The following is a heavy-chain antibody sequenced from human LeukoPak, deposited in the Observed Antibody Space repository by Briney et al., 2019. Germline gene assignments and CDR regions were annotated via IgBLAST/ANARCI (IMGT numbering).Heavy chain of an antibody. Sequence: PSQTLSLTCTVSGGSISSGDYYWSWIRQPPGKGLEWIVYIYYSGSTYYNPSLKSRVTISVDTSKNQFSLKLSSVTAAGTAVYYCARVTDRFLATQFDYWGQGTLVTVSS. CDR1: GGSISSGDYY. CDR3: ARVTDRFLATQFDY. D-gene: IGHD3-3*01. J-gene: IGHJ4*02. V-gene: IGHV4-30-4*01. CDR2: IYYSGST.